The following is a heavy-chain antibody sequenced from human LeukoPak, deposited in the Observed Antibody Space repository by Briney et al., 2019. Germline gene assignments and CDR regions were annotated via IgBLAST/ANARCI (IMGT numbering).Heavy chain of an antibody. Sequence: SVKVSCKASGGTFSSYTISWVRQAPGQGLEWMGRIIPILGIANYAQKFQRRVTITADKSTSTAYMELSSLRSEDTAVYYCARQATSIVGATTNWFDPWGQGTLVTVS. J-gene: IGHJ5*02. D-gene: IGHD1-26*01. CDR1: GGTFSSYT. CDR2: IIPILGIA. CDR3: ARQATSIVGATTNWFDP. V-gene: IGHV1-69*02.